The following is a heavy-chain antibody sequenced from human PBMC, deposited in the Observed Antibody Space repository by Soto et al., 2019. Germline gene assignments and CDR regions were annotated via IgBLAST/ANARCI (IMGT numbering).Heavy chain of an antibody. CDR3: ARETRGTTGNIIDY. Sequence: GGSLRLSCAASGFTFSSYDMHWVRQATGKGLEWVSAIGTAGDTYYPGSVKGRFTISRENAKNSLYLQMNSLRAEDTAVYYCARETRGTTGNIIDYWGQGTLGTVSS. J-gene: IGHJ4*02. V-gene: IGHV3-13*01. D-gene: IGHD1-1*01. CDR2: IGTAGDT. CDR1: GFTFSSYD.